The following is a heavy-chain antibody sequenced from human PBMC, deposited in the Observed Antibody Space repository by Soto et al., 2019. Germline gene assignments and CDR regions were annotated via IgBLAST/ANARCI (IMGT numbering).Heavy chain of an antibody. D-gene: IGHD3-22*01. CDR3: ARDRVTMIVVNGMDV. V-gene: IGHV3-74*01. Sequence: EVQLVESGGGLVQPGGSLRLSYAASGFTFSSYWMHWVRQAPGKGLVWVSRINSDGSSTSYAASVKGRFTISRDNAKNTLYLQMNSLRAEDTAVYYCARDRVTMIVVNGMDVWGQGTTVTVSS. CDR1: GFTFSSYW. CDR2: INSDGSST. J-gene: IGHJ6*02.